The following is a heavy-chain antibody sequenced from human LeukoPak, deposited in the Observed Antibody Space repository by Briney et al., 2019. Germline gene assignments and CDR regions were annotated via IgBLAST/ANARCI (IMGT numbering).Heavy chain of an antibody. D-gene: IGHD1-1*01. CDR1: GGSISNSSYY. CDR2: IYYSGST. CDR3: ARVNGFTGTFDY. Sequence: SETLSLTCNVSGGSISNSSYYWGWIRHPPGKELEWIAIIYYSGSTYYNPSLKSRVTISIDTSKNHFSLKMSSVTAADTAVYYCARVNGFTGTFDYWGQGTLVTVSS. V-gene: IGHV4-39*07. J-gene: IGHJ4*02.